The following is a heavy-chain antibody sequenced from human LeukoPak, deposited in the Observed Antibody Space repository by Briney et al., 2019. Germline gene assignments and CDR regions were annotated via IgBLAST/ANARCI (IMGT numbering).Heavy chain of an antibody. J-gene: IGHJ6*03. V-gene: IGHV4-61*01. CDR1: GGSISSGSYY. D-gene: IGHD3-10*01. CDR2: IYYSGST. CDR3: AREAWFGELLAPLHLIYYYYYMDV. Sequence: PSETLSLTCTVSGGSISSGSYYWSWIRQPPGKGLEWIGYIYYSGSTNYNPSLKSRITISVDTSKNQFSLKLSSVTAADTAVYYCAREAWFGELLAPLHLIYYYYYMDVWGKGTTVTISS.